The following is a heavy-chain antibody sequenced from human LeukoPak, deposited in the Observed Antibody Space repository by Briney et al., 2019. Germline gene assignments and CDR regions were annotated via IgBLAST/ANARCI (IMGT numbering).Heavy chain of an antibody. CDR2: IYYSGST. CDR1: GGSISSYY. V-gene: IGHV4-59*01. Sequence: SETLSLTCTVSGGSISSYYWSWIRQPPGKGLEWIGYIYYSGSTNYNPSLKSRVTISVDTSKNQFSLKLSSVTAADTAVYYCATRNSYDSSGYYYFDYWGQGTLVTVSS. CDR3: ATRNSYDSSGYYYFDY. D-gene: IGHD3-22*01. J-gene: IGHJ4*02.